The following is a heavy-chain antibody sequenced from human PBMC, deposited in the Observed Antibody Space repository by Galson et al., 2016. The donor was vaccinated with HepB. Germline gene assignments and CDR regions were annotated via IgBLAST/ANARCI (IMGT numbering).Heavy chain of an antibody. CDR2: IYHSGKA. Sequence: TLSLTCTVSGGSINSGSISTGGYYWTWIRQHPGKGLEWIGYIYHSGKAYYSAPLKSRALISVDTSKKQFSLRLTSVTAADTAVYYCARGGGLEWGLLWGEGTLVTVSS. V-gene: IGHV4-31*03. CDR1: GGSINSGSISTGGYY. D-gene: IGHD3-3*01. CDR3: ARGGGLEWGLL. J-gene: IGHJ4*02.